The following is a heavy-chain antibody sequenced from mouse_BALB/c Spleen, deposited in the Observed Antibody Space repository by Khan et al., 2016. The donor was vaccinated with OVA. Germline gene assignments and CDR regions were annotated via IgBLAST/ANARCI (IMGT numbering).Heavy chain of an antibody. D-gene: IGHD1-2*01. J-gene: IGHJ2*01. CDR3: ARTARIKY. Sequence: VQLKEPGPGLVKPSQSLSPTCTVIGYSITSGYGWNWTRQFPGNKLEWMGYISYSGSINYNPSLKSRISITRDTSKNQFFLQLNSVTTEETATYYCARTARIKYWGQGTTLTVSS. CDR1: GYSITSGYG. CDR2: ISYSGSI. V-gene: IGHV3-2*02.